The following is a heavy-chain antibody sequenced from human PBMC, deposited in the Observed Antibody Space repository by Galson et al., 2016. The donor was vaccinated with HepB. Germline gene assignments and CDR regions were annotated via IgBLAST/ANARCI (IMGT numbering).Heavy chain of an antibody. J-gene: IGHJ3*01. CDR3: ASHCGGDCYNNLADAFDV. CDR2: VYYSGTA. V-gene: IGHV4-39*01. D-gene: IGHD2-21*01. Sequence: SETLSLTCTVSSGSISSSRYYWGWIRQPPGKGLEWIGSVYYSGTAYYDPSLKSRVSISVDTSKNQFSLRLSSVTAGDTAVYFCASHCGGDCYNNLADAFDVGGRGTMGTVSS. CDR1: SGSISSSRYY.